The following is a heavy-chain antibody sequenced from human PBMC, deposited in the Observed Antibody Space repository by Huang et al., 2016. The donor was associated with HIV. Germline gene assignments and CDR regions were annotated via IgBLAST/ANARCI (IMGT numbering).Heavy chain of an antibody. Sequence: QVQLVQSGAEVKKPGASVKVSCKVSGYTLTELSIHWVRHAPGKGLEWIGGFAPEHGETIYAQNFQGRVTMTEDTSTDTAYMELHSLRPEDTAVYYCAAGYDTYYDIWGQGTMVIASS. V-gene: IGHV1-24*01. CDR2: FAPEHGET. D-gene: IGHD2-21*01. CDR3: AAGYDTYYDI. J-gene: IGHJ3*02. CDR1: GYTLTELS.